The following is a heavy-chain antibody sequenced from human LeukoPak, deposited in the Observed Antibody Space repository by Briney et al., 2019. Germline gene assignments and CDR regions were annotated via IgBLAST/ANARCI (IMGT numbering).Heavy chain of an antibody. Sequence: GGSLRLSCAASGFTVSSNYMSWVRQAPGKGLEWVSVIYSGGSTYYADSVKGRFTISSDNSKNTLYLQMNSLRAEDTAVYYCARDGLSRYYDSSGYYSKWGQGTLVTVSS. CDR3: ARDGLSRYYDSSGYYSK. CDR2: IYSGGST. V-gene: IGHV3-66*01. D-gene: IGHD3-22*01. CDR1: GFTVSSNY. J-gene: IGHJ4*02.